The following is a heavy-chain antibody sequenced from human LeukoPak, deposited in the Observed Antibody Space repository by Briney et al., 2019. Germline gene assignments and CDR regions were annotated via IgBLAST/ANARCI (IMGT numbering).Heavy chain of an antibody. J-gene: IGHJ3*02. CDR3: ARDRGSSSSFEPFDI. CDR2: ISYDGSNK. D-gene: IGHD6-6*01. V-gene: IGHV3-30-3*01. Sequence: GGSLRLSCAASGFTFSSYAMHWVRQAPGKGLEWVAVISYDGSNKYYADTVQGRFTISRDNSKSTLYLQMNSLRAEDTAVYCCARDRGSSSSFEPFDIWRQGTM. CDR1: GFTFSSYA.